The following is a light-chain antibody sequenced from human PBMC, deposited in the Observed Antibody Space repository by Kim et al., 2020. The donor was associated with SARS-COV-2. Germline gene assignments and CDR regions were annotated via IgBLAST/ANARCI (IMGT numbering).Light chain of an antibody. CDR2: STN. CDR3: VLYMGDGISM. V-gene: IGLV8-61*01. Sequence: QTVVTQEPSCSVFPGGTITLTCGLTSGSVSSNNYASWFQVTPGQPPRPLIHSTNSRSSGVPDRFSGAILGNKAALTITGAQADDESEYYCVLYMGDGISMFGGGTKLAVL. CDR1: SGSVSSNNY. J-gene: IGLJ3*02.